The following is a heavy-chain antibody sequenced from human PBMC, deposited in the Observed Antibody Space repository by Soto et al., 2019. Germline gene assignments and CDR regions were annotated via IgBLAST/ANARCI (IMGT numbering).Heavy chain of an antibody. Sequence: EVQLVQSGGDLVQPGGSLRLSCVASGFTFSTYWMTWVRQAPGMGLEWVAGIREDASEVLYVDSVKGRFSVSRDNAKNSLYLQLNSLSAEDTAVYYCATAIAMAVSELDYWGQGSLVTVSS. J-gene: IGHJ4*02. V-gene: IGHV3-7*01. D-gene: IGHD6-19*01. CDR1: GFTFSTYW. CDR3: ATAIAMAVSELDY. CDR2: IREDASEV.